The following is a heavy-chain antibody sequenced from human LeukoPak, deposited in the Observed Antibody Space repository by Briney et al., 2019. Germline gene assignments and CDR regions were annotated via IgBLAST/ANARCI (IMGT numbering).Heavy chain of an antibody. J-gene: IGHJ4*02. D-gene: IGHD3-10*01. CDR1: GYIFTSYY. CDR3: AREIFGSGSYPDF. CDR2: INPSGGST. V-gene: IGHV1-46*01. Sequence: GASVQVSCKASGYIFTSYYMHWVRQAPGQGLEWMGIINPSGGSTSYAQKFQGRVTMTRDTSTSTVYMELSSLRPDDTAVYYCAREIFGSGSYPDFWGQGTLVTVSS.